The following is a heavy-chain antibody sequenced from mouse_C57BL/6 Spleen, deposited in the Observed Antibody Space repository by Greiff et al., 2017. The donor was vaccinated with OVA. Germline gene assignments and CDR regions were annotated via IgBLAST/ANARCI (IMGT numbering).Heavy chain of an antibody. V-gene: IGHV3-6*01. Sequence: EVKLQESGPGLVKPSQSLSLTCSVTGYSITSGYYWNWIRQFPGNKLEWMGYISYDGSNNYNPSLKNRISITRDTSKNQFFLKLNSVTTEDTATYYCARDRGYFEVWGTGTTVTVSS. CDR3: ARDRGYFEV. J-gene: IGHJ1*03. CDR2: ISYDGSN. D-gene: IGHD3-1*01. CDR1: GYSITSGYY.